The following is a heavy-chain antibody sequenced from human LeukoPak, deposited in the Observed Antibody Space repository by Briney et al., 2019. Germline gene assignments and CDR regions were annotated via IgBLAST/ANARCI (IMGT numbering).Heavy chain of an antibody. V-gene: IGHV3-30*18. J-gene: IGHJ4*02. Sequence: GGSLRLSCAASGFTFSSYGMHWVRQAPGKGLEWVAVISYDGSNKYYADSVKGRFTISRDNSKNTLYLQMNSLRAEDTAVYYCAKGWNRRARGALTGPFDYWGQGTLVTVSS. D-gene: IGHD3-9*01. CDR3: AKGWNRRARGALTGPFDY. CDR2: ISYDGSNK. CDR1: GFTFSSYG.